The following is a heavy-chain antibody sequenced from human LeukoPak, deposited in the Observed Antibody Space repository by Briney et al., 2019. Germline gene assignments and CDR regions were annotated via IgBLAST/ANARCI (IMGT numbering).Heavy chain of an antibody. CDR2: IYYSGST. CDR3: ARGYSYGVMEH. Sequence: PSETLSLTCAVYGGSFSGYYWSWIRQPPGKGLEWIGYIYYSGSTNYNPSLKSRVTISVDTSKNQFSLKLSSVTAADTAVYYCARGYSYGVMEHWGQGTLVTVSS. CDR1: GGSFSGYY. V-gene: IGHV4-59*01. D-gene: IGHD5-18*01. J-gene: IGHJ4*02.